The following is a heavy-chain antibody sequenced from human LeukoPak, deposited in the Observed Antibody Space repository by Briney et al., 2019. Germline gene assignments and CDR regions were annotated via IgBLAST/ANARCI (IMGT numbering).Heavy chain of an antibody. D-gene: IGHD2-2*01. CDR1: GGSISSSCYY. J-gene: IGHJ6*03. CDR2: LYYSGIT. CDR3: ARLVGPTFCCSTSCPYYYYYMDV. V-gene: IGHV4-39*01. Sequence: PSETLSLTCSVSGGSISSSCYYWGWIRQPPLKGLEWIGSLYYSGITYYNPSLKSRVTISVDTSKNQFSLKLSSVTAADTAVYYCARLVGPTFCCSTSCPYYYYYMDVWGKGTTVTVSS.